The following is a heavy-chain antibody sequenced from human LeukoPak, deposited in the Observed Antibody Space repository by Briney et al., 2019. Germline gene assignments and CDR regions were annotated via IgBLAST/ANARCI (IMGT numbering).Heavy chain of an antibody. J-gene: IGHJ6*02. Sequence: SETLSLTCAVYGGSFSGYYWSWIRQPPGKGLEWIGEINHSGSTNYNPSLKSRVTISVDTSKNQFSLKLSSVTAADTAVYYCASPEYYYDSSGYYNYYYYGMDVWGQGTTVTVSS. D-gene: IGHD3-22*01. V-gene: IGHV4-34*01. CDR3: ASPEYYYDSSGYYNYYYYGMDV. CDR1: GGSFSGYY. CDR2: INHSGST.